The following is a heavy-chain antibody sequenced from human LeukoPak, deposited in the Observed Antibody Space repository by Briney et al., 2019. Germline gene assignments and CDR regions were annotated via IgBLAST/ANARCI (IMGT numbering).Heavy chain of an antibody. CDR2: IYYSGST. CDR1: GGSISNSY. V-gene: IGHV4-59*12. D-gene: IGHD4-17*01. CDR3: ARSDGVAYDFDY. J-gene: IGHJ4*02. Sequence: SETLSLTCTVSGGSISNSYWSWIRQPPGKGLEWIGSIYYSGSTYYNPSLKSRVTISVDTSKNQFSLKLSSVTAADTAVYYCARSDGVAYDFDYWGQGTLVTVSS.